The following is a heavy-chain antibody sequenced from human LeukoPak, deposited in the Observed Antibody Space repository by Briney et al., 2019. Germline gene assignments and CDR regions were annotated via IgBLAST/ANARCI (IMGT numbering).Heavy chain of an antibody. D-gene: IGHD5-12*01. V-gene: IGHV4-34*01. CDR2: INHSGST. CDR1: GGSFSGYY. CDR3: ARVRLPFYYYYMDV. J-gene: IGHJ6*03. Sequence: SETLSLTCAVYGGSFSGYYWSWIRQPPGKGLEWIGEINHSGSTNYNPSLKSRVTISVDTSKNQFSLKLSSVTAADTAVYYCARVRLPFYYYYMDVWGKGTMVTVSS.